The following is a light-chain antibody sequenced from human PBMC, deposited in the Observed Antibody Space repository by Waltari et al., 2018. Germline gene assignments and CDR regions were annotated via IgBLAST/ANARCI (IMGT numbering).Light chain of an antibody. J-gene: IGKJ3*01. V-gene: IGKV1-NL1*01. CDR1: QGIGNN. Sequence: DIQMTQSPSSLSASVEDTVTITCQASQGIGNNLNWYQQKPGKAPKLLIYRASNLQSGIPSRFRGSGSGTDFTLTINRLQPEDFATYYCQQAYSYPFTFGPGTKLDIK. CDR3: QQAYSYPFT. CDR2: RAS.